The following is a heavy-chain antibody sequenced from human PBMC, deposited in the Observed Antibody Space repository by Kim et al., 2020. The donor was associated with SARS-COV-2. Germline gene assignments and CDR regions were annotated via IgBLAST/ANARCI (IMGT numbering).Heavy chain of an antibody. CDR1: AFTFSNYG. Sequence: GGSLRLSCGASAFTFSNYGMHWVRQAPGKGLEWVAVIWSDGSNKYYADSVKGRFTIARDNSKNTLYLEMNSLRAEDTAVYYCARDESNTSGSPDYWGQGTLVTVSS. CDR2: IWSDGSNK. V-gene: IGHV3-33*01. CDR3: ARDESNTSGSPDY. D-gene: IGHD5-18*01. J-gene: IGHJ4*02.